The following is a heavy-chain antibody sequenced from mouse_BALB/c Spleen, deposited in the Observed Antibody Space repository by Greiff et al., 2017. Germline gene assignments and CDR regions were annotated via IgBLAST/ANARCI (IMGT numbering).Heavy chain of an antibody. Sequence: EVQLQESGPGLVKPSQSLSLTCSVTGYSITSGYYWNWIRQFPGNKLEWMGYISYDGSNNYNPSLKNRISITRDTSKNQFFLKLNSVTTEDTATYYCARGGNWDGFAYWGQGTLVTVSA. D-gene: IGHD4-1*01. CDR1: GYSITSGYY. J-gene: IGHJ3*01. CDR2: ISYDGSN. V-gene: IGHV3-6*02. CDR3: ARGGNWDGFAY.